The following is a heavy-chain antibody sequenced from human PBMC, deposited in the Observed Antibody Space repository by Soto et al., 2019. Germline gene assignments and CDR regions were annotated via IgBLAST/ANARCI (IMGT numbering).Heavy chain of an antibody. CDR1: GFSLSTNEVG. CDR2: VYGDDSK. J-gene: IGHJ4*02. CDR3: AHSGDHGKLGY. D-gene: IGHD3-10*01. V-gene: IGHV2-5*02. Sequence: QITLKESGPTLVKPTQTLTLTCTFSGFSLSTNEVGVGWIRQPPGKALEWLVMVYGDDSKRYSPSLKSRLTITWDTSKNQVVLTMTNMDPVDTATYYCAHSGDHGKLGYWGQGTLVTVSS.